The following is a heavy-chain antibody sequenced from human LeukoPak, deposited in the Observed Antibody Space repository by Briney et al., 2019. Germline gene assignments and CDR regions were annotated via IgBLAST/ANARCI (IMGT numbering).Heavy chain of an antibody. J-gene: IGHJ4*02. Sequence: SETLSLTCTVSGGSMTGYHWSWIRQPPGKGLEWIGEINHSGSTNYNPSLKSRVTISVDTSKNQFSLKLSSVTAADTAVYYCARGVAAAGTDYWGQGTLVTVSS. CDR1: GGSMTGYH. CDR3: ARGVAAAGTDY. CDR2: INHSGST. D-gene: IGHD6-13*01. V-gene: IGHV4-34*01.